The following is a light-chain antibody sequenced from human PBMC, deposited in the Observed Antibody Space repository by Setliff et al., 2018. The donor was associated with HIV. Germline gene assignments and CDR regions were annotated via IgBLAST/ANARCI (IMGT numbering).Light chain of an antibody. CDR1: SSDVGGYNY. CDR2: DVS. Sequence: QSALAQPASVSGSPGQSITISCTGTSSDVGGYNYVSWYQQHPGKAPKLMIYDVSKRPSGVSNRFSGSQSGNTASLTISGLQAEDEADYYCTSYISSSTLFGGGTKVTV. J-gene: IGLJ2*01. V-gene: IGLV2-14*01. CDR3: TSYISSSTL.